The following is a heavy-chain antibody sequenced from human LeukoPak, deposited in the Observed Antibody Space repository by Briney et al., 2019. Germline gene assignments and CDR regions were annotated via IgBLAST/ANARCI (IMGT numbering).Heavy chain of an antibody. D-gene: IGHD5-24*01. Sequence: NTSETLSLTCTVSGGSISSYYWTWIRQPPGKGLEWIGNIYHTGNTNYNPSLKNRGTISVDTSKNQFSLKLSSVTAADAAVYYCARAPWDGYNYYFDYWGQGTLVTVSS. CDR3: ARAPWDGYNYYFDY. V-gene: IGHV4-59*01. CDR1: GGSISSYY. CDR2: IYHTGNT. J-gene: IGHJ4*02.